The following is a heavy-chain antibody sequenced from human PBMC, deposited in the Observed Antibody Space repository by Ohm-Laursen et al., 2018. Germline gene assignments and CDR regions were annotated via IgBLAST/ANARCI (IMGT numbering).Heavy chain of an antibody. CDR1: GFTFNSRG. V-gene: IGHV3-15*01. D-gene: IGHD3-22*01. J-gene: IGHJ4*02. Sequence: SLRLSCAASGFTFNSRGMTWVRQAPGKGPEWVGRIKSKPAGGTTEYAAPVKGRFTISRDDSKNTLYLQMNSLQTEDTAVYYCTTTYYYDSSGFLSYYWGQGTLVTVSS. CDR2: IKSKPAGGTT. CDR3: TTTYYYDSSGFLSYY.